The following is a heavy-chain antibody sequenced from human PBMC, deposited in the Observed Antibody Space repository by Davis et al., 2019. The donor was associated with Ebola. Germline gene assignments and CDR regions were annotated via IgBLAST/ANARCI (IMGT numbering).Heavy chain of an antibody. D-gene: IGHD6-13*01. Sequence: ASVKVSCKASGYTFTGYYMHWVRQAPGQGLEWMGWINPNSGGTNYAQKFQGRVTMTRDTSISTAYMELSRLRPDDTAVYYCARDRDSSSWYSYWYFDLWGRGTLVTVSS. CDR2: INPNSGGT. CDR3: ARDRDSSSWYSYWYFDL. V-gene: IGHV1-2*02. CDR1: GYTFTGYY. J-gene: IGHJ2*01.